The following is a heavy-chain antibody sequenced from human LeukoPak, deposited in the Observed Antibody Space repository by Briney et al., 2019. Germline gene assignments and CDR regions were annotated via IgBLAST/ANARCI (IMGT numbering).Heavy chain of an antibody. J-gene: IGHJ6*03. Sequence: SVKVSCKASGYTFSSYAISWVRQAPGQGLEWMGGIIPIFGTANYAQKFQGRVTITTDESTSTAYMELSSLRSEDTAVYYCATAEGYYYYMDVWGKGTTVTVSS. CDR1: GYTFSSYA. CDR3: ATAEGYYYYMDV. CDR2: IIPIFGTA. V-gene: IGHV1-69*05.